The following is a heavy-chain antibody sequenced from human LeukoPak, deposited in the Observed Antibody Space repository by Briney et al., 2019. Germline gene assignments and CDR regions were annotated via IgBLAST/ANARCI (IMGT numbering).Heavy chain of an antibody. CDR3: AKQSVVPAAIRGDY. CDR2: VSYDGSNK. CDR1: GFTFSSYS. D-gene: IGHD2-2*02. V-gene: IGHV3-30*18. J-gene: IGHJ4*02. Sequence: GGSLRLSCAASGFTFSSYSMNWVRQAPGKGLEWVAVVSYDGSNKYYAESVKGRFTISRDNSKNTLYLQMNSLRAEDTAVYYCAKQSVVPAAIRGDYWGQGTLVTVSS.